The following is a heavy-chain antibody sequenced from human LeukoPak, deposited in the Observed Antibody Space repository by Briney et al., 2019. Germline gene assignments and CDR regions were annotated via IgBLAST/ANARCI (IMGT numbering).Heavy chain of an antibody. CDR1: GFTSGDYA. Sequence: GGSLRLSCTASGFTSGDYAMSCVRQAPGEGGEWGGFIRSKAYGGTTEYAASVKGRFTISSDDSKRIPYLQMNSLKTEDTAVYYCTRYKYYYDSSGYYPDAFDIWGQGTMVTVSS. D-gene: IGHD3-22*01. CDR3: TRYKYYYDSSGYYPDAFDI. V-gene: IGHV3-49*04. J-gene: IGHJ3*02. CDR2: IRSKAYGGTT.